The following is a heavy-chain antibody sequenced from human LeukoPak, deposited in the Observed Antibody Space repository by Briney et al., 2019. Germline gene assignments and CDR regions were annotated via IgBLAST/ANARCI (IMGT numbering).Heavy chain of an antibody. V-gene: IGHV3-7*01. J-gene: IGHJ4*02. CDR3: ATTFPYCGDGTCKL. CDR1: GLRVTSYW. Sequence: GRSLTLTCAASGLRVTSYWMSWVRQPPGNWREWGANINQGGNTVNYVDSVKGRVSISRDNANNALFLQMHSLRFEDTAIYYCATTFPYCGDGTCKLGGQGAQVTVSS. CDR2: INQGGNTV. D-gene: IGHD2-15*01.